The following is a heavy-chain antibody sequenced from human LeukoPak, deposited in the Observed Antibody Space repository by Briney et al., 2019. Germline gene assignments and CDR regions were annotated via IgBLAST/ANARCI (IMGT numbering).Heavy chain of an antibody. CDR1: GGSISSSNW. CDR3: ARAQDGDYRFLDY. J-gene: IGHJ4*02. D-gene: IGHD4-17*01. CDR2: IYHSGST. Sequence: PSGTLSLTCAVSGGSISSSNWWSWVRPPPGKGLEWIGEIYHSGSTNYNPSLKSRVTISVDKSKNQFSLKLSSVTAADTAVYYCARAQDGDYRFLDYWGQGTLVTVSS. V-gene: IGHV4-4*02.